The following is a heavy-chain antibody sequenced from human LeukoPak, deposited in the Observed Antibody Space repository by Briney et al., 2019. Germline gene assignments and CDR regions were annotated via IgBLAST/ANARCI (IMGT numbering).Heavy chain of an antibody. CDR3: ATQDEERPVTSYDAFDI. D-gene: IGHD1-1*01. V-gene: IGHV1-69*01. J-gene: IGHJ3*02. CDR1: GGTFSSYA. CDR2: IIPIFGTA. Sequence: SVKVSCKASGGTFSSYAISWVRQAPGQGLEWMGGIIPIFGTANYAQKFQGRVTITADESTSTAYMELSSLRSEGTAVYYCATQDEERPVTSYDAFDIWGQGTMVTVSS.